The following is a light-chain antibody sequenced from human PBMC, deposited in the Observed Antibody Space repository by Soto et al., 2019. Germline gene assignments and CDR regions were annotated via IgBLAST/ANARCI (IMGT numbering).Light chain of an antibody. CDR1: QGISSW. CDR2: WAS. J-gene: IGKJ4*01. Sequence: DIQMTQSPSSVSASVGDRVTITCRASQGISSWLAWYQQKPGQPPQLIIYWASTRESGVPERFSGSGSGTDFTLTISSLEAEDVAFYWCQQYFDVPFTFGGGTKVEI. V-gene: IGKV1-12*01. CDR3: QQYFDVPFT.